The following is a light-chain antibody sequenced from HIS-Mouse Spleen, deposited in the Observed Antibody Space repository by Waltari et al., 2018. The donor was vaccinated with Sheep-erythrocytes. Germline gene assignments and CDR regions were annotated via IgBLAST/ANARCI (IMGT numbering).Light chain of an antibody. Sequence: DIQMTQSPFSLSASVGDRVTITCRASQSISSYLNWYQQKPGKAPKLLIYAASSLQSGVPSRFSGSGSGTDFTLTISSLQPEDFATYYCQQSYSTPPLTFGGGTKVVIK. CDR1: QSISSY. J-gene: IGKJ4*01. V-gene: IGKV1-39*01. CDR3: QQSYSTPPLT. CDR2: AAS.